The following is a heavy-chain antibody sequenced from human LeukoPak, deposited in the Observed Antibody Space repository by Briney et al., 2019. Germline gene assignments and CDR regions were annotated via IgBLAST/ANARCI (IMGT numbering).Heavy chain of an antibody. V-gene: IGHV1-8*03. CDR1: GYTFTSYD. Sequence: ASVKVSCKASGYTFTSYDINWVRRATGQGLGWMGWMNPNSGNTGYAQKFQGRVTITRNTSISTAYMELSSLRSEDTAVYYCARMGDRSGWYDYYYYYMDVWGKGTTVTVSS. D-gene: IGHD6-19*01. J-gene: IGHJ6*03. CDR3: ARMGDRSGWYDYYYYYMDV. CDR2: MNPNSGNT.